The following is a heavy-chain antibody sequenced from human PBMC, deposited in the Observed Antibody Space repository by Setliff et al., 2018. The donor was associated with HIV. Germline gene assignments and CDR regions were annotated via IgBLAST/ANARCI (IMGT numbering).Heavy chain of an antibody. CDR1: GYTFTAYY. CDR2: INPNSGDT. V-gene: IGHV1-2*04. CDR3: ARDVGATTSEFDP. J-gene: IGHJ5*02. D-gene: IGHD1-26*01. Sequence: ASVKVSCKASGYTFTAYYIHWVRQAPGQGLEWMGWINPNSGDTNYAQKFQGWVTMTRDTSISTAYMELSRLRSDDTAVYYCARDVGATTSEFDPWGQGTRVTVSS.